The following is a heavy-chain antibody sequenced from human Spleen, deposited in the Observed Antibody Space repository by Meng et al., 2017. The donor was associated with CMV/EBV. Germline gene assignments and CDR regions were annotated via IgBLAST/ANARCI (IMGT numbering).Heavy chain of an antibody. CDR3: ARDPGYYNSRYRDY. Sequence: GGSLRLSCVASGSTFSSYSMNWVRQAPGKGLEWVSCISSSTYIYYADSLKGRLTISRDNAKNSLYLQINNLRAEDTAVYYCARDPGYYNSRYRDYWGQGTLVTVSS. V-gene: IGHV3-21*01. CDR1: GSTFSSYS. D-gene: IGHD3-10*01. CDR2: ISSSTYI. J-gene: IGHJ4*02.